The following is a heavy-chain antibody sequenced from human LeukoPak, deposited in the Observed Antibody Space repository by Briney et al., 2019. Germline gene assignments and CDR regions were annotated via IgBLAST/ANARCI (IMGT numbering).Heavy chain of an antibody. Sequence: ASVKVSCKASGYTFTSYDINWVRQATGQGLEWMGWMNPNSGNTGYAQKFQGRVTITRNTSISTAYMELSSLRSEDTAVYYCAKGHYDILTGYRYFDYWGQGTLVTVSS. D-gene: IGHD3-9*01. V-gene: IGHV1-8*03. CDR2: MNPNSGNT. CDR3: AKGHYDILTGYRYFDY. J-gene: IGHJ4*02. CDR1: GYTFTSYD.